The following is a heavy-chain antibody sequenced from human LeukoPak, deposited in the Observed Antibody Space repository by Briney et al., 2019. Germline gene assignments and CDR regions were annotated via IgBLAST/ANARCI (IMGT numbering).Heavy chain of an antibody. J-gene: IGHJ4*02. CDR2: IRSKANNYAT. Sequence: PGGSLRLSCAASGFTFSDSAIHWDRQVSGEGLEWVGRIRSKANNYATAYGASVKRRFTISRDDSKNTAYLQMDSLKTEDTALYYCIGEYFDFWGQGTLVTVSS. CDR1: GFTFSDSA. CDR3: IGEYFDF. V-gene: IGHV3-73*01.